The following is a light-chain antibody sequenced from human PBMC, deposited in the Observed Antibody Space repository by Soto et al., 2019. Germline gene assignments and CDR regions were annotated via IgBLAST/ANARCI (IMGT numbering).Light chain of an antibody. CDR3: TSYTRSSTLGV. CDR1: GSAVGTYNL. CDR2: EGN. J-gene: IGLJ2*01. V-gene: IGLV2-14*02. Sequence: QSVLTQPASISGSPGQSITISCTGTGSAVGTYNLVSWYQQHPGKAPNLIIYEGNKRPSGVSRRFSGSKSANTASLTISGLQAEDEAEYYCTSYTRSSTLGVFGGGTQLTVL.